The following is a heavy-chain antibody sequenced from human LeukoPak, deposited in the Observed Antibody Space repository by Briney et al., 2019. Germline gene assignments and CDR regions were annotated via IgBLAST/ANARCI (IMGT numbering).Heavy chain of an antibody. J-gene: IGHJ4*02. CDR1: GGSISSYY. CDR3: VCQTTVVTPKEFDY. CDR2: IYTSGST. Sequence: SQTLSLTCTVSGGSISSYYWSWIRQPAGKGLEWIGRIYTSGSTNYNPSLKSRVTMSVDTSKNQFSLKVSSVTAADTAVYYCVCQTTVVTPKEFDYWGQGTLVTVSS. V-gene: IGHV4-4*07. D-gene: IGHD4-23*01.